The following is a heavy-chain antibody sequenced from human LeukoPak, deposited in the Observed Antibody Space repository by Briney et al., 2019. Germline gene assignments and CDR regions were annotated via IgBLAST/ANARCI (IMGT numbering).Heavy chain of an antibody. CDR1: GYTFTSYD. D-gene: IGHD5-12*01. V-gene: IGHV1-18*01. Sequence: ASVKVSCKASGYTFTSYDISWVRQAPGQGLEWMGWISAYNGNTNYAQKLQGRVTMTTDTSTSTAYMELRSLRSDDTAVYYCARDRNSGYVPHMDVWGQGTTVTVSS. J-gene: IGHJ6*02. CDR3: ARDRNSGYVPHMDV. CDR2: ISAYNGNT.